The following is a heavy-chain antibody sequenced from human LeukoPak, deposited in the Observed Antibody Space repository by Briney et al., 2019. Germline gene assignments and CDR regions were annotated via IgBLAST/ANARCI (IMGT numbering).Heavy chain of an antibody. CDR1: GYTFTGYY. J-gene: IGHJ4*02. CDR3: AKTTWIQLWFYFDY. Sequence: GASVKVSCKASGYTFTGYYMHWVRQAPGQGLEWMGWINPNSGGTNYAQKFQGRVTMTRDTSISTAYMELSRLRSDDTAVYYCAKTTWIQLWFYFDYWGQGTLVTVSS. CDR2: INPNSGGT. D-gene: IGHD5-18*01. V-gene: IGHV1-2*02.